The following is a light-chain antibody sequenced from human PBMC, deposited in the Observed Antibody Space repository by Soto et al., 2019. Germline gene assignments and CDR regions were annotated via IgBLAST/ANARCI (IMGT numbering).Light chain of an antibody. V-gene: IGKV3-11*01. CDR2: DAS. CDR3: QQRSNWPLT. CDR1: QSVSSY. J-gene: IGKJ3*01. Sequence: EIVLTQSPATLSLSPGERATLSCRASQSVSSYLAWYQQKPGQAPRLLIYDASNRATGIPARFSGSGSGTDFTLAISGLEPEDFAVYYCQQRSNWPLTFGRGTKVDIK.